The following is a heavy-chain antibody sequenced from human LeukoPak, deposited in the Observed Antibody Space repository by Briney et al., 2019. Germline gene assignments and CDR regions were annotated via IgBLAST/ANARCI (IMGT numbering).Heavy chain of an antibody. D-gene: IGHD5-12*01. V-gene: IGHV4-59*01. CDR2: IYYSGST. CDR3: ARAGGGYDLRSAVNWFDP. J-gene: IGHJ5*02. Sequence: SETLSLTCAVSGYSISSGFYWGWIRQPPGKGLEWIGYIYYSGSTNYNPSLKSRVTISVDTSKNQFSLKLSSVTAADTAVYYCARAGGGYDLRSAVNWFDPWGQGTLVTVSS. CDR1: GYSISSGFY.